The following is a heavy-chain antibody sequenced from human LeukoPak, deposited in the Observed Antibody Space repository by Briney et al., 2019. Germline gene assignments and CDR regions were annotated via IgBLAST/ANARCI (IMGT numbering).Heavy chain of an antibody. J-gene: IGHJ4*02. CDR1: GYTFTSYS. D-gene: IGHD3-10*01. CDR2: ISAYNGNT. CDR3: ARAGAVLWFGELLMGYFDY. V-gene: IGHV1-18*01. Sequence: ASVKVSCKASGYTFTSYSISWVRQAPGQGLEWMGWISAYNGNTNYAQKLQGRVTMTTDTSTSTAYMELRSLRSDDTAVYYCARAGAVLWFGELLMGYFDYWGQGTLVTVSS.